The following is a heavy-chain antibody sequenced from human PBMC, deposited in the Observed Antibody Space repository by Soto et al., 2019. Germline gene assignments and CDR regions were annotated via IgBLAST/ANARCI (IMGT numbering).Heavy chain of an antibody. Sequence: ASVKVSCKASGYTFTSYGISWVRQAPGQGLEWMGWISAYNGNTNYAQKLQGRVTMTTDTSTSTAYMELRSLRSDDTAVYYCARIRIYDFWSGYYPLYYYYGMDVWGQGTTVTVSS. D-gene: IGHD3-3*01. J-gene: IGHJ6*02. CDR3: ARIRIYDFWSGYYPLYYYYGMDV. CDR1: GYTFTSYG. V-gene: IGHV1-18*01. CDR2: ISAYNGNT.